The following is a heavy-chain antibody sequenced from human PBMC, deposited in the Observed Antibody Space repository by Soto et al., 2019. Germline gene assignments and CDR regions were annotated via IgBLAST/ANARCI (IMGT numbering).Heavy chain of an antibody. J-gene: IGHJ5*02. CDR2: IYHSGST. V-gene: IGHV4-4*02. D-gene: IGHD6-13*01. Sequence: QVQLQESGPGLVKPSGTLSLTCAVSGGSISSSNWWSWVRQPPGKGLEWIGEIYHSGSTNYNPSPKRRATRATHKSKPQSSMNLRSVTAADTAVDHCAREAPGLAAAGTWGQGTLVTVSS. CDR3: AREAPGLAAAGT. CDR1: GGSISSSNW.